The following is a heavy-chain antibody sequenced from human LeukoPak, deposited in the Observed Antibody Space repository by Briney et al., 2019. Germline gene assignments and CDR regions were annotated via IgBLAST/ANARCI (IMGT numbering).Heavy chain of an antibody. J-gene: IGHJ4*02. Sequence: GSSVKVSCKASGGTFISYAISWVRQAPGQGREWMGRIIPIFGTANYAQKFQGGVTITTDESMSTAYMELSSLRSEDTAVYYCATRGLVVVAGGGDYWGQGTLVTVSS. CDR3: ATRGLVVVAGGGDY. D-gene: IGHD2-15*01. CDR2: IIPIFGTA. CDR1: GGTFISYA. V-gene: IGHV1-69*05.